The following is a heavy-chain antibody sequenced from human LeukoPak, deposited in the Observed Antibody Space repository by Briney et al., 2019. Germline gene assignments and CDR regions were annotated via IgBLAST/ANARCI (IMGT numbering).Heavy chain of an antibody. D-gene: IGHD3-10*01. J-gene: IGHJ4*02. V-gene: IGHV4-39*01. CDR1: GGSISSSSYY. Sequence: SETLYLTCTGSGGSISSSSYYWGWLRQPPGKGLEWIGSIYYSGSTYYTPSLKGRVTISVDTSKNQFSLKLSSVTAADTAVYYCARPTSSGSGYFDSWGQGTLVTVSS. CDR2: IYYSGST. CDR3: ARPTSSGSGYFDS.